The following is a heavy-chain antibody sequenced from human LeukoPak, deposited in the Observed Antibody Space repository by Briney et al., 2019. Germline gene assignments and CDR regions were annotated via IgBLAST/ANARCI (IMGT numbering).Heavy chain of an antibody. J-gene: IGHJ3*02. V-gene: IGHV1-18*01. Sequence: ASVKVSCKASGYTFTSYGVTWVRQAPGQGLEWVGWTNTYNGNTKYAQKLQGRLTMTTDTSTSTAYMELRSLRSDDTAVYYCASAGSSPSSNAFDIWGQGTMVTVSS. D-gene: IGHD6-6*01. CDR1: GYTFTSYG. CDR3: ASAGSSPSSNAFDI. CDR2: TNTYNGNT.